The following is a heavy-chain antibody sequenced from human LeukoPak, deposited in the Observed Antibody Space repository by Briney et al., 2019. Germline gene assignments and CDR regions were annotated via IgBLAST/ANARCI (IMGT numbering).Heavy chain of an antibody. D-gene: IGHD6-19*01. CDR3: ARGLAVAGFDGY. J-gene: IGHJ4*02. CDR1: GFTFSSYS. V-gene: IGHV3-21*01. CDR2: ISSSSSYI. Sequence: GGSLRLSCAASGFTFSSYSMNWVRQAPGKGLEWVSSISSSSSYIYYADSVKGRFTISRDNAKNSLYLQMNSLRAEDTAVYYCARGLAVAGFDGYWGQGTLVTVS.